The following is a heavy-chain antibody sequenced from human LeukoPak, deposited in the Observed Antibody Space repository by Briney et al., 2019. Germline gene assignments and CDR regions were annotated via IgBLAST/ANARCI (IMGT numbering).Heavy chain of an antibody. CDR1: GFTFSRSE. CDR3: ARSFGWHFDL. Sequence: GGSLRLSCTASGFTFSRSEMSWVRQTPGKGLEWLSNIRTDGTTTYYADSVKGRFTISRDNAENSLYLQMDRLRPDDTALYYCARSFGWHFDLWGRGTLVTVSS. D-gene: IGHD3-16*01. CDR2: IRTDGTTT. V-gene: IGHV3-48*03. J-gene: IGHJ2*01.